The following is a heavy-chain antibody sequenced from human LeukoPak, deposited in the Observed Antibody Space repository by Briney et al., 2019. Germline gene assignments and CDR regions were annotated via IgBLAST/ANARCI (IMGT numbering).Heavy chain of an antibody. Sequence: PGGSLRLSCAASGFSFNSYSMNWVRQAPGKGLEWVSFISSSSSYIYYADSVKGRFTISRDNAKNSLYLQMNSLRAEDTAVYYCARDRGYDNAFDIWGQGTMVTVSS. J-gene: IGHJ3*02. D-gene: IGHD5-12*01. CDR3: ARDRGYDNAFDI. CDR1: GFSFNSYS. V-gene: IGHV3-21*01. CDR2: ISSSSSYI.